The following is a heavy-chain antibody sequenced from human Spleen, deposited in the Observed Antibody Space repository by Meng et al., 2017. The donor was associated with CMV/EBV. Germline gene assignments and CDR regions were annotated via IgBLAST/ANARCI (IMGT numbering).Heavy chain of an antibody. CDR2: IYSGRSST. J-gene: IGHJ4*02. Sequence: GESLKISCAASGFTFSSYAMSWVRQAPGKGLEWVSVIYSGRSSTYYADSVKGRFTISRDNSENTLYLQMNSLRAEDTAVYYCAKYSAVGERLYYFDYWGQGTLVTVSS. V-gene: IGHV3-23*03. CDR3: AKYSAVGERLYYFDY. D-gene: IGHD2-21*01. CDR1: GFTFSSYA.